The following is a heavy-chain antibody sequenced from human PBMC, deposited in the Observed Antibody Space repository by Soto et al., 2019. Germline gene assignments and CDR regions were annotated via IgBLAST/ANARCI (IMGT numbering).Heavy chain of an antibody. Sequence: SETLSLTCTVSGGSISSGDYYWSWIRQHPGKGLEWIGYIYYSGSTYYNPSLKSRVTISVDTSKNQFSLKLSSVTAADTAVYYCARWWSGSRQGFDPWGEGTLVTVSS. CDR3: ARWWSGSRQGFDP. J-gene: IGHJ5*02. CDR1: GGSISSGDYY. D-gene: IGHD3-3*01. CDR2: IYYSGST. V-gene: IGHV4-31*03.